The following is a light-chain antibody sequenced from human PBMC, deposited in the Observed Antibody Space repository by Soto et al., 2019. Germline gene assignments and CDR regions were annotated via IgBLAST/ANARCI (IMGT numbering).Light chain of an antibody. V-gene: IGKV3-20*01. CDR3: QQYSTSLYT. J-gene: IGKJ2*01. CDR2: GAS. Sequence: EIVLTQSPGILSLSPGEGASLFCRASQSLSDRYLSWYQHKPGQSPRLLIYGASTRVPGTPDRFSGSGSGTDYILTITRLEPEDFAVYYCQQYSTSLYTFGQGTRLEIK. CDR1: QSLSDRY.